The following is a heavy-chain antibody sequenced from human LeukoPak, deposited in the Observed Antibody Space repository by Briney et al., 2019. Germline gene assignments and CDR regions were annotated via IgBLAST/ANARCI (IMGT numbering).Heavy chain of an antibody. CDR1: GDTFSSYP. CDR3: ARRSGRDFGLGSYFDY. D-gene: IGHD3-10*01. Sequence: SVKVSCKASGDTFSSYPIDWVRQAPGQGLEWMGRIIPFLDITNYAQKFEGRLTVTADKSTSTAYMELSSLRSEDTAIYYCARRSGRDFGLGSYFDYWGQGTLVTVSS. V-gene: IGHV1-69*02. J-gene: IGHJ4*02. CDR2: IIPFLDIT.